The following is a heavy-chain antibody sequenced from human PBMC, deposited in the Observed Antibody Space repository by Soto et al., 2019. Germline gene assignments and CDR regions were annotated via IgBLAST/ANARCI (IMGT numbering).Heavy chain of an antibody. CDR2: IYYSGST. V-gene: IGHV4-59*01. J-gene: IGHJ4*02. D-gene: IGHD3-9*01. Sequence: ETLSLTCTDSGVSISSYYWSWIRQPPGKGLEWIGYIYYSGSTNYNPSLKSRVTISVDTSKNQFSLKLSSVTAADTVFFFQAKDGIRYFDWWFDYWGQGTLVTVSS. CDR3: AKDGIRYFDWWFDY. CDR1: GVSISSYY.